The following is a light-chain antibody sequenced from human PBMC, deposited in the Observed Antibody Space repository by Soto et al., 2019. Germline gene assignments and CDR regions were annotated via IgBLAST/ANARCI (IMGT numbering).Light chain of an antibody. CDR3: SSFVAGKNYWG. CDR2: EVT. CDR1: SSDVGGYDY. Sequence: QSALTQPPSASGSPGRSVTISCTGTSSDVGGYDYVSWFQQHPGKAPKLIIYEVTKRPSGVPDRFSASKSGNTASLTVSGLQAEDEADYYCSSFVAGKNYWGFGGGTKLTVL. V-gene: IGLV2-8*01. J-gene: IGLJ3*02.